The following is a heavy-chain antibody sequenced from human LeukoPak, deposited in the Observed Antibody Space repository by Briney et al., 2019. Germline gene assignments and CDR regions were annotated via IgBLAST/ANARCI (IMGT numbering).Heavy chain of an antibody. Sequence: ASVKVSCKASGYTFTSYGISWVRQAPGQGLEWMGWISAYNGNTNYAQKLQGRVTMTTDTSTSTAYMELRSLRSDDTAVYYCARDVVVVPAAMWGYYGMDVWGQGTTVTVSS. CDR2: ISAYNGNT. J-gene: IGHJ6*02. CDR3: ARDVVVVPAAMWGYYGMDV. V-gene: IGHV1-18*01. D-gene: IGHD2-2*01. CDR1: GYTFTSYG.